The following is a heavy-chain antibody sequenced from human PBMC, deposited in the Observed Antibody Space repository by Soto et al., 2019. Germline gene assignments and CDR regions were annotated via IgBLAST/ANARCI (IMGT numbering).Heavy chain of an antibody. CDR3: ARCLGSTGYGMDV. J-gene: IGHJ6*02. CDR1: GASISSYY. V-gene: IGHV4-59*01. Sequence: SETLSLTCSVSGASISSYYWSWIRQPPGKGLEWIGYIYYSGSTNYNPSLKSRVTISVDTSKNQFSLKLSSVTAADTAVYYCARCLGSTGYGMDVWGQGTTVTVSS. CDR2: IYYSGST. D-gene: IGHD1-1*01.